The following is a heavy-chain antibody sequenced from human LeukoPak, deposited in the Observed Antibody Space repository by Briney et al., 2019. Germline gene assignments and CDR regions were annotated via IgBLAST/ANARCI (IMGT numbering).Heavy chain of an antibody. CDR3: ARDPLRNYYDSSGYHDY. Sequence: GGSLRLSCAASGFSFSSYSMNWVRQAPGKGLEWVSSISSSSSYIYYADSVKGRSTISRDNAKNSLYLQMNSLRAEDTAVYYCARDPLRNYYDSSGYHDYWGQGTLVTVSS. V-gene: IGHV3-21*01. CDR1: GFSFSSYS. CDR2: ISSSSSYI. D-gene: IGHD3-22*01. J-gene: IGHJ4*02.